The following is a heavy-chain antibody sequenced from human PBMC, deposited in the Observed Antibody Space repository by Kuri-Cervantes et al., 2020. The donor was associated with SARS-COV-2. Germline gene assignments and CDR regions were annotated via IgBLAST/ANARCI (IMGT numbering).Heavy chain of an antibody. J-gene: IGHJ3*02. CDR3: ARDRPSNYYGSGSSLDAFDI. D-gene: IGHD3-10*01. V-gene: IGHV3-23*01. CDR1: GFTFSSYA. CDR2: ISGSGGST. Sequence: GESLKISCAASGFTFSSYAMSWVRQAPGKGLEWVSAISGSGGSTYYADSVKGRFTTSRDNSKNTLYLQMNSLRAEDTAVYYCARDRPSNYYGSGSSLDAFDIWGQGTMVTVSS.